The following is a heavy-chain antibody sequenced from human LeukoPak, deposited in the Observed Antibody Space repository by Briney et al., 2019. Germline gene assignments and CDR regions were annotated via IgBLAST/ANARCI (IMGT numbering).Heavy chain of an antibody. Sequence: PGGSLRLSCAATGFTFSSYVMNWVRQAPGKGLEWVSSISSSSSYIYHADSVKGRFTISRDNAKNSLYLQMNSLRAEDTAVYYCAREYGYTRHFDYWGQGTLVTVSS. CDR1: GFTFSSYV. D-gene: IGHD5-24*01. J-gene: IGHJ4*02. CDR2: ISSSSSYI. V-gene: IGHV3-21*01. CDR3: AREYGYTRHFDY.